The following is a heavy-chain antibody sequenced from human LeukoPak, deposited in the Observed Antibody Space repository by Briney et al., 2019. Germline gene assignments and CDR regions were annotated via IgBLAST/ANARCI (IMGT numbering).Heavy chain of an antibody. Sequence: GGSLILSCAASGFTFSSYWMSWVRQAPGKGLAWVANIKQDGSEKYYVDSVKGRFTISRDNAKNSLYLQMNSLRAEDTAVYYCARVAMIVAKPYDNWGQGTLVTVSS. J-gene: IGHJ4*02. CDR1: GFTFSSYW. CDR2: IKQDGSEK. V-gene: IGHV3-7*01. D-gene: IGHD3-22*01. CDR3: ARVAMIVAKPYDN.